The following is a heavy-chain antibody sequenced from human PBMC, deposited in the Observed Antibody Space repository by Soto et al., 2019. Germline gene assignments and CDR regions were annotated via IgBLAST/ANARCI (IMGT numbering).Heavy chain of an antibody. Sequence: PGGSLRLSCAASGFTFSSYGMHWVRQAPGKGLEWVAVISYDGSNKYYADSVKGRFTISRDNSKNTLYLQMNSLRAEDTAVYYCAKEGRYCSSTSCSTTAGPNAFDIWGQGTMVTVSS. CDR3: AKEGRYCSSTSCSTTAGPNAFDI. V-gene: IGHV3-30*18. CDR2: ISYDGSNK. CDR1: GFTFSSYG. D-gene: IGHD2-2*01. J-gene: IGHJ3*02.